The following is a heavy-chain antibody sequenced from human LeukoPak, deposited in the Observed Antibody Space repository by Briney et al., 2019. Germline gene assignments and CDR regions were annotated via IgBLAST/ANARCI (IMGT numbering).Heavy chain of an antibody. J-gene: IGHJ4*02. Sequence: PGRSLRLSCAASGFTFSSYGMRWVRQAPGKGLEWLSAISGSGGSTYYADSVKGRFTISRDNSKNTLYLQMNSLRAEDTAVYYCAKETLPGSYFDYWGQGTLVTVSS. CDR1: GFTFSSYG. CDR3: AKETLPGSYFDY. V-gene: IGHV3-23*01. D-gene: IGHD1-1*01. CDR2: ISGSGGST.